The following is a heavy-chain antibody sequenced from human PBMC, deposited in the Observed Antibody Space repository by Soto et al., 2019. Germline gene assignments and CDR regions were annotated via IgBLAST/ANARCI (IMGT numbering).Heavy chain of an antibody. D-gene: IGHD3-10*01. CDR3: GREGGGTCASGGWFDT. CDR2: IYTSGST. Sequence: QVQLQESGPGLVKPSETLSLTCTVSGGSISSYYWSWIRQPAGKGLEWIGRIYTSGSTNYNPSLKSRVTIQGDTPDNEFSRMLSAATAADTEVYHCGREGGGTCASGGWFDTWGQGTLVTVSS. CDR1: GGSISSYY. J-gene: IGHJ5*02. V-gene: IGHV4-4*07.